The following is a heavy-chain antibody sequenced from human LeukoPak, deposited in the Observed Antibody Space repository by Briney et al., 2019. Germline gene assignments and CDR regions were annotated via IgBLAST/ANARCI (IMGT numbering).Heavy chain of an antibody. Sequence: SETLSLTCTVSGGSISSSSYYWGWIRQPPGKGLEWIGSIYYSGSTYYNPSLKSRVTISVDTSKNQFSLQLSSVTAADTAVYYCARAIDDSYYLDYWGQGTLVTVSS. V-gene: IGHV4-39*01. CDR3: ARAIDDSYYLDY. J-gene: IGHJ4*02. CDR1: GGSISSSSYY. D-gene: IGHD3-16*01. CDR2: IYYSGST.